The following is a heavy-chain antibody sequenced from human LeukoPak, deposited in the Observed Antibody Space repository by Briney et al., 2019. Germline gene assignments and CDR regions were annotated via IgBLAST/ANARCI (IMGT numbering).Heavy chain of an antibody. D-gene: IGHD3/OR15-3a*01. CDR2: ITSGGTT. Sequence: GGSLRLSCEASGFTFTYAWMNWVRRAPGKGPEWVGHITSGGTTDYAAPVKGRFTISRENSKNTVYLQMNSLKMEDTAMYYCIADVPRLDTQLDYWGQGTLVTVSS. CDR1: GFTFTYAW. V-gene: IGHV3-15*01. CDR3: IADVPRLDTQLDY. J-gene: IGHJ4*02.